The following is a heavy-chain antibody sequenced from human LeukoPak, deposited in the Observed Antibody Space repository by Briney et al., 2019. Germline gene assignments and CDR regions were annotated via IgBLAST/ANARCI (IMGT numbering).Heavy chain of an antibody. Sequence: GRSLRLSCTTSGFTFGDYAMSWVRQAPGKGLEWVGFIRSKAYGATTEYAASVKGRFTISRDDSESIVYLQMNSLKTDDTAVYYCSIAAAEYWGQGTLVTVSS. D-gene: IGHD6-13*01. CDR3: SIAAAEY. V-gene: IGHV3-49*04. CDR2: IRSKAYGATT. J-gene: IGHJ4*02. CDR1: GFTFGDYA.